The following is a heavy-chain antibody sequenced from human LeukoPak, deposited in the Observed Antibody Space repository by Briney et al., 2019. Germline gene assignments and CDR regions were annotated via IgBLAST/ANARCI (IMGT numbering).Heavy chain of an antibody. CDR1: GYTFTSYY. J-gene: IGHJ6*03. D-gene: IGHD1-26*01. V-gene: IGHV1-46*01. CDR2: INPSGGST. CDR3: ARDESGSYLLSGSNQRAINYYYYYMDV. Sequence: ASVKVSCKASGYTFTSYYMHWVRQAPGQGLEWMGIINPSGGSTSYAQKFQGRVTMTRDTSTSTVYMELSSLRSEDTAVYYCARDESGSYLLSGSNQRAINYYYYYMDVWGKGTTVTVSS.